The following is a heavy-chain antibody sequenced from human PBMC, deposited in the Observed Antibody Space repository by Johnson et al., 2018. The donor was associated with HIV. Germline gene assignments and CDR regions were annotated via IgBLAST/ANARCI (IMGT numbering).Heavy chain of an antibody. V-gene: IGHV3-7*02. Sequence: MQLVESGGGLVQPGGSLRLSCAVSGFSFSRYWMSWVRQSPGKGLEWVANIKQDGSEKYYVDSVKGRFTISRDNAKNTLYLQMNSLRAEDTAVYYCARPDYGDRVGAFDIWGQGTMVTVSS. J-gene: IGHJ3*02. CDR2: IKQDGSEK. CDR3: ARPDYGDRVGAFDI. D-gene: IGHD4-17*01. CDR1: GFSFSRYW.